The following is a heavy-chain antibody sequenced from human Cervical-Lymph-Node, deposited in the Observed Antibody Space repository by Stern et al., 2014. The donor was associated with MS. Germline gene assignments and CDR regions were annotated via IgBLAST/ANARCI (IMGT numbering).Heavy chain of an antibody. J-gene: IGHJ3*02. CDR2: IYPGDSDT. Sequence: VQLLQPGAEVKKPGESLKISCKGSAYSFSSYWIAWVRQMPGKGLGWMGIIYPGDSDTRYSPSFLGQVTISADKSINTAYLQWSSLKASDTAMYYCTRSLTTDGAFHIWGQGTMVTVSS. CDR1: AYSFSSYW. V-gene: IGHV5-51*01. CDR3: TRSLTTDGAFHI. D-gene: IGHD4-11*01.